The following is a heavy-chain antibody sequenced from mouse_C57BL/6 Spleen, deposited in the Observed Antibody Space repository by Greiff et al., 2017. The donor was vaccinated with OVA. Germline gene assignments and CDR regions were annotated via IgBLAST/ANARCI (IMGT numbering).Heavy chain of an antibody. Sequence: DVKLVESGGGLVQPGGSLKLSCAASGFTFSDYYMYWVRQTPEKRLEWVAYISNGGGSTYYPDPVKGRFTISRDNAKNTLYLQMSRLNSEDTAMYYCARDATTVEAHWYFDVWGTGTTVTVSS. V-gene: IGHV5-12*01. J-gene: IGHJ1*03. D-gene: IGHD1-1*01. CDR3: ARDATTVEAHWYFDV. CDR2: ISNGGGST. CDR1: GFTFSDYY.